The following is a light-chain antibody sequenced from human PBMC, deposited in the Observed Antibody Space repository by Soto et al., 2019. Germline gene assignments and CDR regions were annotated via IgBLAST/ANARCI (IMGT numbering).Light chain of an antibody. Sequence: QAVVAQPASVSGSPGQSITISCTGPSSDVGAYNSVSWYQQHPHKAPQVIIYKGTQRPSGVSHRFSGSTSGNAASLTISGLQADDEADYFCCSSAPESTYVFGSGTKLTVL. CDR2: KGT. CDR3: CSSAPESTYV. J-gene: IGLJ1*01. V-gene: IGLV2-23*01. CDR1: SSDVGAYNS.